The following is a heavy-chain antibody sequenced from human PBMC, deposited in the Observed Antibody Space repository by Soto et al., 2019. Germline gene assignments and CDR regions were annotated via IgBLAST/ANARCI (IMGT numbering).Heavy chain of an antibody. J-gene: IGHJ5*02. CDR3: ARVVVPAAMRLGWFDP. CDR2: ISAYNGNT. V-gene: IGHV1-18*01. CDR1: GYTFTTYG. Sequence: ASVKVSCKASGYTFTTYGISWVRQAPGQGLEWMGWISAYNGNTNYAQKVQGRVTMTTDTSTSTAYMELRSLRSDDTAVYYCARVVVPAAMRLGWFDPWGQGTLVTVSS. D-gene: IGHD2-2*01.